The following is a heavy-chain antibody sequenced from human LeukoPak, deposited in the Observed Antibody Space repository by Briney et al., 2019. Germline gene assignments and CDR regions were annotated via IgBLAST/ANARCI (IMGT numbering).Heavy chain of an antibody. V-gene: IGHV3-30-3*01. D-gene: IGHD2-15*01. Sequence: GGSLRLSCAASGFTFSSYAMHWVRQAPGKGLEWVAVISYDGSNKYYADSVKGRFTISRDNSKNTLYLQVNSLRAEDTAVYYCARDDTCSGGSCYYYYGMDVWGQGTTVTVS. CDR1: GFTFSSYA. J-gene: IGHJ6*02. CDR2: ISYDGSNK. CDR3: ARDDTCSGGSCYYYYGMDV.